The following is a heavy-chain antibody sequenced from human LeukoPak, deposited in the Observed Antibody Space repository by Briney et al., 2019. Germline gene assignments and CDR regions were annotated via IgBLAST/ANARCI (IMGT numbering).Heavy chain of an antibody. CDR2: IFYGERN. V-gene: IGHV4-39*01. J-gene: IGHJ4*01. D-gene: IGHD2-2*01. CDR3: ARQLPTAAANTRGYFEY. CDR1: GGSISNAGYY. Sequence: SETLSLTCSVSGGSISNAGYYWGWIRQAPGKGLEWIGSIFYGERNHYNPSLKSRATMSVDTSKNQFSLKLTSVTAADAAMYYCARQLPTAAANTRGYFEYWGQGAVVTVSS.